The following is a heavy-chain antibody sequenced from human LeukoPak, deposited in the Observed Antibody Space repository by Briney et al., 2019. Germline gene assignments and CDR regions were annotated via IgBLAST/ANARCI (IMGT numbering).Heavy chain of an antibody. J-gene: IGHJ4*02. Sequence: GGSLRLSCAASGFSFSNFGMNWVRQGLGKGLEWVSSITGRGSSAYYADSVKGRFTISRDNSKSTLYLQMNSLRGDDTAVYYCARDYGGYGLDYWGQGALVTVAS. V-gene: IGHV3-23*01. CDR1: GFSFSNFG. D-gene: IGHD5-12*01. CDR2: ITGRGSSA. CDR3: ARDYGGYGLDY.